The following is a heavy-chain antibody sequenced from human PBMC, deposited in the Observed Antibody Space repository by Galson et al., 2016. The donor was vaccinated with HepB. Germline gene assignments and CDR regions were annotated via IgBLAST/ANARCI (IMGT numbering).Heavy chain of an antibody. Sequence: SVKVSCKASGYSFSSFVIYWARQAPGQRLEWMGWMNPGTGNTRYSQNFQGRVTITSDTSANTAYMELSSLGSEDTAVYFCARVAYCSSASCSLDFWGQGTLVTVSS. CDR3: ARVAYCSSASCSLDF. V-gene: IGHV1-3*01. J-gene: IGHJ4*02. CDR2: MNPGTGNT. CDR1: GYSFSSFV. D-gene: IGHD2-2*01.